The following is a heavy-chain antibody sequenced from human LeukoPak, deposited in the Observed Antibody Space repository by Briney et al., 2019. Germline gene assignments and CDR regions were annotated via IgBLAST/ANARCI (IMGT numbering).Heavy chain of an antibody. Sequence: GGSLRLSCAASGFTFSDYYMSWIRQAPGKGLEWVANIKQDGNEKYYVDSVKGRFTISRDNAKNSLYLQMNSLRAEDTAVYYCARDSVHGYYDSSGYSALFDYWGQGTLVTVSS. CDR1: GFTFSDYY. D-gene: IGHD3-22*01. CDR2: IKQDGNEK. CDR3: ARDSVHGYYDSSGYSALFDY. J-gene: IGHJ4*02. V-gene: IGHV3-7*01.